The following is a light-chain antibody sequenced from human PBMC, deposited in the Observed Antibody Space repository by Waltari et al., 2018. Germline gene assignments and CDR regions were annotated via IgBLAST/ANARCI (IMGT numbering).Light chain of an antibody. CDR3: QHYLRLPVT. CDR2: GAS. Sequence: EMALTQSPGTLSLSLGAGATVSCRTNQSVSRALAWYQQKPGQAPRLLIYGASIWATGIPDRFSGSGSGTDFSLTISRLEPDDFAVYYCQHYLRLPVTFGQGTTVKI. CDR1: QSVSRA. V-gene: IGKV3-20*01. J-gene: IGKJ1*01.